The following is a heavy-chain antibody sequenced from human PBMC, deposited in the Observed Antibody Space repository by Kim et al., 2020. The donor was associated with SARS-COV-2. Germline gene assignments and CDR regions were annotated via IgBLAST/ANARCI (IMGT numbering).Heavy chain of an antibody. V-gene: IGHV6-1*01. Sequence: WYVDYAISVKARLTINADISKNQFSLQLNSVTAEDTAVYYCTGGWAFDIWGQGTMVTVSS. CDR3: TGGWAFDI. CDR2: WYV. D-gene: IGHD3-16*01. J-gene: IGHJ3*02.